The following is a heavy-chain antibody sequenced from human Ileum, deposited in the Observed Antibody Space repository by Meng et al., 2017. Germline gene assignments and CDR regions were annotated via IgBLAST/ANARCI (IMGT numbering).Heavy chain of an antibody. D-gene: IGHD3-3*01. Sequence: QVQLQESGPGLVRPSQTLSLTCIVSGVSISSNVNYWSWIRKHPGKGLEWLGYMYYSGSTYYNPSISTPITISLDTSKNQFSLRLDSVTAADTAVYFCARNDLAFWYFDLWGRGTLVTVSS. J-gene: IGHJ2*01. CDR3: ARNDLAFWYFDL. CDR2: MYYSGST. V-gene: IGHV4-31*01. CDR1: GVSISSNVNY.